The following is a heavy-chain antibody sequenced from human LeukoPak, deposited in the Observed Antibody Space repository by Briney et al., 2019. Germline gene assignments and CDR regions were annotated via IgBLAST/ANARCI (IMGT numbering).Heavy chain of an antibody. CDR3: ATRSCSISACRASSYHCMDF. Sequence: GGSLRLSCAASGFTFTSYWMTWVRQAPGKGLEWVANIKQDGSEGYYVDSVKGRFTVSRDNAKSSLYLQLNSLRAEDTAVYYCATRSCSISACRASSYHCMDFWGKGTTVTVSS. CDR1: GFTFTSYW. J-gene: IGHJ6*03. V-gene: IGHV3-7*01. D-gene: IGHD2-2*01. CDR2: IKQDGSEG.